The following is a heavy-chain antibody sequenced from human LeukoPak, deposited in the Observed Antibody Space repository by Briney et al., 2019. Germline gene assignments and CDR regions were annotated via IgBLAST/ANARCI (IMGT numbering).Heavy chain of an antibody. CDR2: TSTINYI. V-gene: IGHV3-48*04. D-gene: IGHD3-22*01. CDR1: GFTFSSYS. CDR3: ARGEGLVRTMIDY. Sequence: GGSLRLSCAASGFTFSSYSMSWVRQAPGKGLEWIAYTSTINYILYSDSVNGRFTISRDNAKNSLYLQLHSLRAEDTAVYYCARGEGLVRTMIDYWGQGTLVTVSS. J-gene: IGHJ4*02.